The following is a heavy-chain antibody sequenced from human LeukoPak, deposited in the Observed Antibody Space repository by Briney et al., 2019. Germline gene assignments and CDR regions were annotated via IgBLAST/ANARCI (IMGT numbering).Heavy chain of an antibody. J-gene: IGHJ4*02. Sequence: GGSLRLSCAASGFIFNTHSMNWVRQAPGKGLEWVSCISSSSSDIYYADSVKGRFTISRDNAKNSLYLQMSSLRAEDTAVYYCARVPGGLEWADFDYWGQGTLVTVSS. CDR3: ARVPGGLEWADFDY. CDR2: ISSSSSDI. D-gene: IGHD3-3*01. V-gene: IGHV3-21*01. CDR1: GFIFNTHS.